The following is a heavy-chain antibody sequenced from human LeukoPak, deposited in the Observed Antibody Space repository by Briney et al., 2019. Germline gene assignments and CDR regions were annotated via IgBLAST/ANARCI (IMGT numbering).Heavy chain of an antibody. Sequence: GGSLRLSCAASGFTFSSYVMSWVRQAPGKGLEWVSTIGSGGSTTYYADSVKGRFTISRDNSKNTLYLQMNSLRAEDTAVYYCAKGTVTTAYYGMDVWGQGTTVTVSS. CDR3: AKGTVTTAYYGMDV. J-gene: IGHJ6*02. D-gene: IGHD4-17*01. CDR2: IGSGGSTT. CDR1: GFTFSSYV. V-gene: IGHV3-23*01.